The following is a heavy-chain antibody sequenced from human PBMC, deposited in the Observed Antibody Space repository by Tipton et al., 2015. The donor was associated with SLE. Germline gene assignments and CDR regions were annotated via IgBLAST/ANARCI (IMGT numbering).Heavy chain of an antibody. CDR2: ISAYNGNT. J-gene: IGHJ3*02. CDR3: ASPGYCSSTSCYTRGAFDI. V-gene: IGHV1-18*01. D-gene: IGHD2-2*02. Sequence: QSGAEVKKPGASVQVSCKASGYTFTSYGISWVRQAPGQGLEWMGWISAYNGNTNYAQKLQGRVTMTTDTSTSTAYMELRSLRSDDTAVYYCASPGYCSSTSCYTRGAFDIWGQWTMVTVSS. CDR1: GYTFTSYG.